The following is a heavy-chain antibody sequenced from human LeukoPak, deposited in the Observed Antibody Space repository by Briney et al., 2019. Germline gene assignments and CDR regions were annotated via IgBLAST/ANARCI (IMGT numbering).Heavy chain of an antibody. V-gene: IGHV4-59*08. Sequence: SETLSLTCTVSGGSISSYYWSWIRQSPGKGLEWIGYIYSSGSTNYNPSLKSRVTMSVDMSKNQFSLKLSSVTAADTAVYYCARRGYFDYWGQGTLVTVSS. CDR2: IYSSGST. CDR3: ARRGYFDY. J-gene: IGHJ4*02. D-gene: IGHD3-16*01. CDR1: GGSISSYY.